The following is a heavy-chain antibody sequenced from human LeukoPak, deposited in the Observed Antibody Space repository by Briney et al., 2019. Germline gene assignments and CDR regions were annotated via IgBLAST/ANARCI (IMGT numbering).Heavy chain of an antibody. J-gene: IGHJ4*02. CDR3: ARDHRYCGGDCYTDY. V-gene: IGHV3-48*04. D-gene: IGHD2-21*02. Sequence: PGGSLRLSCAASGFTFSSYSMNWVRQAPGKGLEWVSYISSSSSTIYYADSVKGRFTISRDNAKNSLYLQMNSLRAEDTAVYYCARDHRYCGGDCYTDYWGQGTLVTVSS. CDR2: ISSSSSTI. CDR1: GFTFSSYS.